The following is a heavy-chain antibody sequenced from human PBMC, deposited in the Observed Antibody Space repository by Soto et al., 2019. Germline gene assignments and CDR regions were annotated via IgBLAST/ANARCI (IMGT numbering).Heavy chain of an antibody. Sequence: GGSLRLSCAASGFTFSSYSMNWVRQAPGKGLEWVSSISSSSSYIYYADSVKGRFTISRDNAKNSLYLQMNSLRAEDTAVYYCARGGITMVRGVIKGDDAFDIWGQGTMVTVSS. CDR3: ARGGITMVRGVIKGDDAFDI. D-gene: IGHD3-10*01. J-gene: IGHJ3*02. CDR2: ISSSSSYI. CDR1: GFTFSSYS. V-gene: IGHV3-21*01.